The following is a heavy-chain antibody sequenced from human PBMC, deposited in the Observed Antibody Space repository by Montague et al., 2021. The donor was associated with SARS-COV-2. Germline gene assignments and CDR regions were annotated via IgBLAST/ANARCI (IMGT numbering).Heavy chain of an antibody. CDR2: IYHTGST. CDR3: ARLVETYYYYYGMDV. V-gene: IGHV4-4*02. Sequence: SETLSLTCVVSGDSISTDNWWTWVRLPPGKGLEWVGEIYHTGSTKYKPSLKSRVSMSVDKSWNQFSLKLSSVTAADTAVYYCARLVETYYYYYGMDVWGQGTTVTVSS. J-gene: IGHJ6*02. CDR1: GDSISTDNW. D-gene: IGHD4-23*01.